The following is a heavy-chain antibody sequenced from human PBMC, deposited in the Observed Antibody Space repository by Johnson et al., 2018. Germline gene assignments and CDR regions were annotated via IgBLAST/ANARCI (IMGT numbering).Heavy chain of an antibody. CDR2: ISSNGGST. D-gene: IGHD3-10*01. J-gene: IGHJ6*03. CDR3: ARVGGTYYYYDMDV. Sequence: EVQLVESGGGLVQPGGSLRLSCAASGFPFSNYAMHWVRQAPGKGLEYVSAISSNGGSTYCANSVKGRFTISRDNSKNTLYLQMGSLRAEDMAVYYCARVGGTYYYYDMDVWGKGTTVTVSS. CDR1: GFPFSNYA. V-gene: IGHV3-64*01.